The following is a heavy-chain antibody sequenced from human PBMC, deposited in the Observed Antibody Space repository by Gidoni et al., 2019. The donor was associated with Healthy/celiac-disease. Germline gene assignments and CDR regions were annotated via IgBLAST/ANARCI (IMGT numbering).Heavy chain of an antibody. CDR2: SSGSGGST. V-gene: IGHV3-23*04. CDR3: AKALTTVVTPSSDFDL. J-gene: IGHJ2*01. CDR1: GVTFSSYA. Sequence: EVQLVESGGGLIQPGGSLRLSCAASGVTFSSYAMSCVRQAPGKGVEWVSASSGSGGSTDYADSVKGRFTISRDNSKNTLYLQMNSLRAEDTAVYYCAKALTTVVTPSSDFDLWGRGTLVTVSS. D-gene: IGHD4-17*01.